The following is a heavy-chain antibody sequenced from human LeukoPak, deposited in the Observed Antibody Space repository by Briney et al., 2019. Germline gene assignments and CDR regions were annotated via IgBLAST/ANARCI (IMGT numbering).Heavy chain of an antibody. V-gene: IGHV4-59*01. D-gene: IGHD6-19*01. J-gene: IGHJ4*02. CDR1: GDSISNYY. CDR2: MYNRGST. Sequence: PSETLSLTCTVSGDSISNYYWSWNRQSPGKELEWIGYMYNRGSTIYNPSLKSRVTISTDTSKNQFSLRLTSVTAADTAVYYCARAEKAVTGTLDSWGQGTLITVSS. CDR3: ARAEKAVTGTLDS.